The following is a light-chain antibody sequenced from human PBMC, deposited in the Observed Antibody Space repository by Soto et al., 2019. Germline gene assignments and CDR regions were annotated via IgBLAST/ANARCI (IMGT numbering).Light chain of an antibody. CDR3: QQRSNWPPMYT. Sequence: EIVLTQSPGTLSLSPGERATLSCRASQSVSNNYLARYQQKPGQAPRLLMYGASTRATGIPARFSGSGSGTDFTLTISSLEPEDFAVYYCQQRSNWPPMYTFGQGTRLEIK. V-gene: IGKV3-11*01. CDR2: GAS. CDR1: QSVSNNY. J-gene: IGKJ5*01.